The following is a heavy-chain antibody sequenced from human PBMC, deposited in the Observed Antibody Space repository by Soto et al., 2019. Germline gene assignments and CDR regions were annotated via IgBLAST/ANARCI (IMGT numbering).Heavy chain of an antibody. D-gene: IGHD6-13*01. CDR3: ARSYRSSWYRWFAP. J-gene: IGHJ5*02. CDR2: ISAYNGNT. V-gene: IGHV1-18*01. Sequence: VSCKASRYAITSYGSIWVRPAPGQGLEWMGWISAYNGNTNYAQKLQGRVTMTTDTSTSTAYMELRSLRSDDTAVYYCARSYRSSWYRWFAPWGQGPLVPSLQ. CDR1: RYAITSYG.